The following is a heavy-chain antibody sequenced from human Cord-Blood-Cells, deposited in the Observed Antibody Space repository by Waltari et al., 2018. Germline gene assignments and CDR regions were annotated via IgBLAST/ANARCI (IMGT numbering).Heavy chain of an antibody. D-gene: IGHD6-13*01. J-gene: IGHJ3*02. CDR2: IYPGDSDT. CDR3: ARFVSEQQLVQKAVDI. V-gene: IGHV5-51*01. Sequence: EVQLVQSGAEVKKPGESLKISCKGSGYSFTSYWIGWVRQMLGKGLEWMGIIYPGDSDTRYSPSCQGQVTMSADKSISTAYLQWSSLEASDTAMYYWARFVSEQQLVQKAVDIWGQGTMVTVSS. CDR1: GYSFTSYW.